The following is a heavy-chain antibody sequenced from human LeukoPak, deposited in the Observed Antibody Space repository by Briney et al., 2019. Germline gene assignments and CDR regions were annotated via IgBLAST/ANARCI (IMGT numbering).Heavy chain of an antibody. Sequence: GGSLRLSCAASGFTFSSYDIHWVRQAPGKGLEWVAFIRYDGSNKYYADSVRGRFTISRDNSKSRLFLQMKSLRAEDTAVYYCAKDSVVVPGLVNYFDYWGQGILVTVSS. D-gene: IGHD2-2*01. CDR3: AKDSVVVPGLVNYFDY. V-gene: IGHV3-30*02. CDR1: GFTFSSYD. J-gene: IGHJ4*02. CDR2: IRYDGSNK.